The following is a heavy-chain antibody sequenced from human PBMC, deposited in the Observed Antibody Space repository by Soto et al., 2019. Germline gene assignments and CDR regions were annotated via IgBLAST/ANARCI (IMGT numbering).Heavy chain of an antibody. CDR1: GFTFSTAW. J-gene: IGHJ3*02. CDR3: AKDPLYYDIPEAFDI. D-gene: IGHD3-9*01. Sequence: GGSLRLSCAASGFTFSTAWINLVRQAPGKGLEWVSAISGSGGSTYYADSVKGRFTISRDNSKNTLYLQMNSLRAEDTAVYYCAKDPLYYDIPEAFDIWGQGTMVTVSS. V-gene: IGHV3-23*01. CDR2: ISGSGGST.